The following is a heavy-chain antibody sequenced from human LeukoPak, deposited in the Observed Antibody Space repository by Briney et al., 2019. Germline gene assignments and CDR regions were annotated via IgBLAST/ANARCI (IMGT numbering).Heavy chain of an antibody. V-gene: IGHV3-30-3*01. Sequence: GRSLRLSCAASGFTFSSYAMRWVRQAPGKGLEWVAVISYDGSNKYYADSVKGRFTISRDNSKNTLYLQMNSLRAEDTAVYYCAREGPLNYGDLDYWGQGILVTVSS. CDR3: AREGPLNYGDLDY. D-gene: IGHD4-17*01. J-gene: IGHJ4*02. CDR2: ISYDGSNK. CDR1: GFTFSSYA.